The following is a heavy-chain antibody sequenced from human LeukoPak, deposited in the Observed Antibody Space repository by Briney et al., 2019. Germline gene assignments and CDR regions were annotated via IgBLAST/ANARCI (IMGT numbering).Heavy chain of an antibody. V-gene: IGHV1-69*05. CDR1: GGTFSSYA. J-gene: IGHJ4*02. Sequence: ASVKVSCKASGGTFSSYAISWVRQAPGQGLEWMGGIIPIFGTANYAQKFQGRVTITTDESTSTAYMELSSLRSEDTAVYYCASRTCSKAGALFDYWGQGTLVTVSS. CDR2: IIPIFGTA. CDR3: ASRTCSKAGALFDY. D-gene: IGHD1-26*01.